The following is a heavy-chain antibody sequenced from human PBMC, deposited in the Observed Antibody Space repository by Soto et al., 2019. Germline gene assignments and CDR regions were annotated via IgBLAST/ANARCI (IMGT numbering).Heavy chain of an antibody. CDR1: GYTFTSYD. CDR2: MNPNSGNT. V-gene: IGHV1-8*01. D-gene: IGHD2-15*01. Sequence: GASVKVSCKASGYTFTSYDINWVRQATGQGLERMGWMNPNSGNTGYAQKFQGRVTMTRNTSISTAYMELSSLRSEDTAVYYCARAVAATEYYYYYYMDVWGKGTTVTVSS. CDR3: ARAVAATEYYYYYYMDV. J-gene: IGHJ6*03.